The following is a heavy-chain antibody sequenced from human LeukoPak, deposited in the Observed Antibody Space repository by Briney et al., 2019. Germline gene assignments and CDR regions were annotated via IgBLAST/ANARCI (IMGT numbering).Heavy chain of an antibody. CDR1: GGSISSYY. V-gene: IGHV4-4*07. CDR2: IYTSGST. J-gene: IGHJ4*02. CDR3: AGNGDIGATSNFDH. D-gene: IGHD5-12*01. Sequence: SETLSLTCTVSGGSISSYYWSWIRQPAGKGLEWIGRIYTSGSTNYNPSLKSRVTMSVDTSKNQFSLKLSSVTAADTAVYYCAGNGDIGATSNFDHWGQGTLVTVSS.